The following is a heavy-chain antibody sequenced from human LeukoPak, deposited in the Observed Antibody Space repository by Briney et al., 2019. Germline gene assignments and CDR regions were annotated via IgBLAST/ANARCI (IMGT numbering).Heavy chain of an antibody. CDR1: GFTFSSYS. V-gene: IGHV3-48*04. J-gene: IGHJ3*02. D-gene: IGHD2-2*01. Sequence: PGGSLRLSGAASGFTFSSYSMNWVRQAPGKGLEWVSYISSSSSTIYYADSVKGRFTISRDNAKNSLYLQMNSLRAEDTAVYYCARVGYCSSTSCYGAFDIWGQGTMVTVSS. CDR3: ARVGYCSSTSCYGAFDI. CDR2: ISSSSSTI.